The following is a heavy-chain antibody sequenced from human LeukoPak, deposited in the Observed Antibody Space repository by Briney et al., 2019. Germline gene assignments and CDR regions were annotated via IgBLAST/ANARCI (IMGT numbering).Heavy chain of an antibody. CDR2: IRYDGSNK. V-gene: IGHV3-30*02. J-gene: IGHJ4*02. Sequence: GGSLRLSCVASGFTFSSYGMHWVRQAPGKGREWVAFIRYDGSNKYYADSVKGRFTISRDNSKNTLHLQMNSLRGEDTAVYYCATFVGATTPPIDYWGQGTLVTVSS. D-gene: IGHD1-26*01. CDR3: ATFVGATTPPIDY. CDR1: GFTFSSYG.